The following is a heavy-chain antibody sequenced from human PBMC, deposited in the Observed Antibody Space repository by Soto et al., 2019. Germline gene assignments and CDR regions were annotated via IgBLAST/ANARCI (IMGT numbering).Heavy chain of an antibody. Sequence: QVQLVQSGAEVEKPGASVKVSCKASGYTFTSYGISWVRQAPGQGLEWMGWISAYNGNTNYAQKLQGRVTMTTDTSTSTAYMELRSLRSDDTAVYYCARGPTYYDILTGYSPPPYYYYYMDVWGKGTTVTVSS. D-gene: IGHD3-9*01. CDR1: GYTFTSYG. V-gene: IGHV1-18*01. CDR3: ARGPTYYDILTGYSPPPYYYYYMDV. J-gene: IGHJ6*03. CDR2: ISAYNGNT.